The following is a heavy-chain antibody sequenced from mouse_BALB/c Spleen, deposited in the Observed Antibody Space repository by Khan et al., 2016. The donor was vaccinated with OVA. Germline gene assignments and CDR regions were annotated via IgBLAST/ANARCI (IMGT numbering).Heavy chain of an antibody. CDR2: ISYSGST. Sequence: EVQLVESGPGLVKPSQSLSLTCTVTGYSITSDYAWNWIRQFPGNKLEWMGSISYSGSTSYNPSLKSRISITRDTSKNQFFLQLNSVTTEDTATYYCARWDYDAPNYWGQGTTLTVSS. CDR1: GYSITSDYA. CDR3: ARWDYDAPNY. J-gene: IGHJ2*01. V-gene: IGHV3-2*02. D-gene: IGHD2-4*01.